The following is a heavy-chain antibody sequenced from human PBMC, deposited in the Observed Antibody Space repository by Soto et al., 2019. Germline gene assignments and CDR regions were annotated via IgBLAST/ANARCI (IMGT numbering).Heavy chain of an antibody. J-gene: IGHJ4*02. CDR1: GFTFSSYA. CDR3: AGVTMVWGGPGGFDF. V-gene: IGHV3-23*01. D-gene: IGHD3-10*01. CDR2: ISGSGGST. Sequence: GGSLRLSCAASGFTFSSYAMSWVRQAPGKGLEWVSAISGSGGSTYYADSVKGRFTISRDNSKNTLYLQMNSLRAEDTAVYYCAGVTMVWGGPGGFDFWGQGTPGNVSS.